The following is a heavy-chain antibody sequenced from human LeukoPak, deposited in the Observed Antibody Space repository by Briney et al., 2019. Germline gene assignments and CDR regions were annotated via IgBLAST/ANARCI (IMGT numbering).Heavy chain of an antibody. J-gene: IGHJ4*02. V-gene: IGHV3-74*01. CDR1: GFTFSHFW. D-gene: IGHD6-6*01. Sequence: GGSLRLSCAASGFTFSHFWMHWVRQAPGKGLEWVSRINTDETSTGYADSVKGRFTISRDNAENTICLQMNRLRVEDTAVYYCTRGFRVAARPLNDYWGQGTLVTVSS. CDR2: INTDETST. CDR3: TRGFRVAARPLNDY.